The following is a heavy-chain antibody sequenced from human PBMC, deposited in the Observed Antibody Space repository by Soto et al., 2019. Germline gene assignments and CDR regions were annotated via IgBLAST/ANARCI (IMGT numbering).Heavy chain of an antibody. CDR3: MRPLPSGQNYGMDV. Sequence: EVQLVESGGGLIQPGGSLNLSCAASGLPVSTNYMSWVRQAPGKGLEWVSVIYNDGKTYYADSVKGRFTISRDASKNTLHLQMDSLRDEDTAVYYCMRPLPSGQNYGMDVWGQGTTVTVSS. D-gene: IGHD3-10*01. J-gene: IGHJ6*02. V-gene: IGHV3-53*01. CDR2: IYNDGKT. CDR1: GLPVSTNY.